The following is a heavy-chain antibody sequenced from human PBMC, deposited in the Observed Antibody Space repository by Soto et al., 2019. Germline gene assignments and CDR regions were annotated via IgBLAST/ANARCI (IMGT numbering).Heavy chain of an antibody. CDR2: IKSISDGGTT. D-gene: IGHD1-26*01. CDR3: TTDAAIV. J-gene: IGHJ4*02. Sequence: EVQLVESGGGLVKPGGSLRLSCAASGFTFSNAWMSWVRQAPGKGLEWVGRIKSISDGGTTDYAAPVKGRFTISRDDSNNTLYLQMNSLKTDDTAVYFCTTDAAIVWGQGTLVTVSS. CDR1: GFTFSNAW. V-gene: IGHV3-15*01.